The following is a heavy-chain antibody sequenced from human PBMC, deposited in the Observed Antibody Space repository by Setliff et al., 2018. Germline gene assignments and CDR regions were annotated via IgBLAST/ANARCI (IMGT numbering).Heavy chain of an antibody. Sequence: SETLSLTCSVSGASISSYFWTWIRQPPGKGLEWIGHIQTSGTTNYNPSLKSRVTISADTSKNQFSLKLSSVTAADTAVYYCARAPSKVQFDSWGRGILVTVS. CDR1: GASISSYF. J-gene: IGHJ5*01. D-gene: IGHD4-4*01. V-gene: IGHV4-4*08. CDR2: IQTSGTT. CDR3: ARAPSKVQFDS.